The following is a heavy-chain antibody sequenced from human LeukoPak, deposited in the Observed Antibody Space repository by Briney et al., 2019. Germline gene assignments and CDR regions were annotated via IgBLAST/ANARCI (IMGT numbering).Heavy chain of an antibody. V-gene: IGHV3-11*06. CDR2: ISSSSSYT. J-gene: IGHJ6*02. Sequence: GGSLRLSCAASGFTFSNAWMSWIRQAPGKGLEWVSYISSSSSYTNSADSVRGRFTSSRDNAKNTVSLQMNSLRAEDTAVYYCASDGAYAMAVWGQGTTVTVSS. CDR3: ASDGAYAMAV. D-gene: IGHD1-26*01. CDR1: GFTFSNAW.